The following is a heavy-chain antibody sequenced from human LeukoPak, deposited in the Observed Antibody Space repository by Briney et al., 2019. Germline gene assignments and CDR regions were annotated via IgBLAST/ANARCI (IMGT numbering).Heavy chain of an antibody. CDR3: ARDYWNGLDY. CDR1: GFTFSSYW. Sequence: GGSLRLSCTASGFTFSSYWMHWVRQAPGKGLVWVSRTNRDGSNTRYADSVKGRFTISRDNGKNTLDLQMNSLRAEDTAVYYCARDYWNGLDYWGQGTLVTVSS. CDR2: TNRDGSNT. D-gene: IGHD1-1*01. J-gene: IGHJ4*02. V-gene: IGHV3-74*01.